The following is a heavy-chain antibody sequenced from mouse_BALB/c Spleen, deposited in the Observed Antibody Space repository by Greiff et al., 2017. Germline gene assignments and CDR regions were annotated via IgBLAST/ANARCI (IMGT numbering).Heavy chain of an antibody. Sequence: EVQRVESGGGLVKPGGSLKLSCAASGFTFSSYAMSWVRQSPEKRLEWVAEISSGGSYTYYPDTVTGRFTISRDNAKNTLYLEMSSLRSEDTAMYYCARNWDGFAYWGQGTLVTVSA. J-gene: IGHJ3*01. D-gene: IGHD4-1*01. V-gene: IGHV5-9-4*01. CDR2: ISSGGSYT. CDR1: GFTFSSYA. CDR3: ARNWDGFAY.